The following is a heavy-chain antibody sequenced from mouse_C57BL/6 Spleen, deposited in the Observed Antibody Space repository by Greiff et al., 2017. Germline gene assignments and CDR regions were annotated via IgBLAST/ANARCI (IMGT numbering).Heavy chain of an antibody. CDR1: GYTFTSYW. D-gene: IGHD1-1*02. V-gene: IGHV1-53*01. CDR2: INPSNGGT. J-gene: IGHJ2*01. CDR3: ARGAPYGPFDY. Sequence: QVQLKQPGTELVKPGASVKLSCKASGYTFTSYWMHWVKQRPGQGLEWIGNINPSNGGTNYNEKFKSKATLTVDKSSSTAYMQLSSLTSEDSAVYYFARGAPYGPFDYWGQGTTLTVSS.